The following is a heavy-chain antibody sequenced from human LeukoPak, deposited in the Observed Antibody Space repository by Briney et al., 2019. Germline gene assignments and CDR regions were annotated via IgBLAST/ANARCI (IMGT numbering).Heavy chain of an antibody. CDR1: GFTVSSNY. V-gene: IGHV3-66*01. Sequence: GGSLRLSCAASGFTVSSNYMSWVRQAPGKGLEWVSVIYRGGSTYYADSVKGRFTISRDNSKNTLYLQMNSLRAKDTAVYYCARETFYYYDSSGYYGIFDYWGQGTLVTVSS. CDR3: ARETFYYYDSSGYYGIFDY. J-gene: IGHJ4*02. D-gene: IGHD3-22*01. CDR2: IYRGGST.